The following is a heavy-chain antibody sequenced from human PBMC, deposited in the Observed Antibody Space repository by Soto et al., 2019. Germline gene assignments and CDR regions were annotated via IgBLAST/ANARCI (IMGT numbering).Heavy chain of an antibody. CDR3: AREDDGGDRDYYGLDV. V-gene: IGHV4-30-4*08. J-gene: IGHJ6*02. CDR1: GGSISYEYYH. Sequence: QVQLQQSGPGLVKPSQTLSLTCTVSGGSISYEYYHWTWIRQSPGKGLEWIGYIHYSGSIIYNPSFKSRVTISVDTSKNQCSLQLSSVTAADTAVYFCAREDDGGDRDYYGLDVWGQGTTVTVSS. CDR2: IHYSGSI. D-gene: IGHD2-21*02.